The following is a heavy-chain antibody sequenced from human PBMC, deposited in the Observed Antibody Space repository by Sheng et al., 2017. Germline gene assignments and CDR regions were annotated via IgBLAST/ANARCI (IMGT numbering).Heavy chain of an antibody. CDR3: ARGGGYSSSWYQNY. Sequence: EVQLVESGGGLVQPGGSLRLSCAASGFTFSSYWMSWVRQAPGKGLEWVANIKQDGSEKYYVDSVKGRFTISRDNAKNSLYLQMNSLRAEDTAVYYCARGGGYSSSWYQNYWGQGTLVTVSS. CDR1: GFTFSSYW. CDR2: IKQDGSEK. J-gene: IGHJ4*02. V-gene: IGHV3-7*01. D-gene: IGHD6-13*01.